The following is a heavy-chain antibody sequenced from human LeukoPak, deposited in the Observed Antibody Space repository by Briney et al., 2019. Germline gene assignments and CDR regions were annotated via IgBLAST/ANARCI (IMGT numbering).Heavy chain of an antibody. CDR2: INHSGST. Sequence: PSETLSLTCAVYGGSFSGYYWSWIRQPPGKGLEWIGEINHSGSTNYNPSLKSRVTISVDTSKNQFSLKLSSVTAADTAVYYCASFLTSGGRGRHYYYGMDVWGQGTTVTVSS. J-gene: IGHJ6*02. D-gene: IGHD2-15*01. CDR1: GGSFSGYY. CDR3: ASFLTSGGRGRHYYYGMDV. V-gene: IGHV4-34*01.